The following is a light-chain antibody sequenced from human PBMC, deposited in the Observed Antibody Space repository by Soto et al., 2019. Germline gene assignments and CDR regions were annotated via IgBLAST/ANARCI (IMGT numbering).Light chain of an antibody. CDR2: GAS. CDR3: QQYGTSEII. J-gene: IGKJ5*01. V-gene: IGKV3-20*01. CDR1: QSVGSNY. Sequence: EIALTQSPGALSSSPGERATLSCRASQSVGSNYLAWYQQKPGQAPRLLIYGASSRATGIPDSFSGSGSGTDFTLTISMLDTEDFAVFYCQQYGTSEIIFGQGTRLEIK.